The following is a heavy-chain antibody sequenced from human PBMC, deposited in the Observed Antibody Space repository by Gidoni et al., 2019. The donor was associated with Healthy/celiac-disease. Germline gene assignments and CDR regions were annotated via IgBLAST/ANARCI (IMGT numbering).Heavy chain of an antibody. D-gene: IGHD6-19*01. V-gene: IGHV3-23*01. CDR3: AKESAVANWYFDL. CDR2: ISWSGGST. CDR1: GFAFSREA. J-gene: IGHJ2*01. Sequence: EVQLLESGGGLVQPVGAPRLSGAASGFAFSREAMSWVRQAPGKGLEWVSAISWSGGSTYYADSVKGRFTISRDNSKNTLYLQMNSLRAEDTAVYYCAKESAVANWYFDLWGRGTLVTVSS.